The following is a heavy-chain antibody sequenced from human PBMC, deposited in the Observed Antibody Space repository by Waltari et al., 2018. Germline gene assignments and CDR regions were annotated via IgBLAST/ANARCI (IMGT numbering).Heavy chain of an antibody. CDR3: ASSPWGGYTDY. CDR1: GFTFSSYE. D-gene: IGHD5-12*01. CDR2: ISSSGSTI. V-gene: IGHV3-48*03. Sequence: EVQLVESGGGLVQPGGSLRLSCAASGFTFSSYEMNWVRQAPGKGLEWVSYISSSGSTIYYADSVKGRFTISRDNAKNSLYLQMNSLRAEDTAVYYCASSPWGGYTDYWGQGTLVTVSS. J-gene: IGHJ4*02.